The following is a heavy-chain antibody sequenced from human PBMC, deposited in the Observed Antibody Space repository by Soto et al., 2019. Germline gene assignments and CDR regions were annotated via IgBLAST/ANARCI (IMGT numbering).Heavy chain of an antibody. CDR3: AGGVAAAGTWFAP. J-gene: IGHJ5*02. Sequence: QVQLVQSGAEVKKPGASVKVSCKASGYTFTSYGISWVRQAPGQGLEWMGWISAYNGNTNYAQKLQGRVTMTTDTSTGTGYMEVGSLSTDGPALEYFAGGVAAAGTWFAPWGQGTLVTVSS. CDR1: GYTFTSYG. V-gene: IGHV1-18*04. D-gene: IGHD6-13*01. CDR2: ISAYNGNT.